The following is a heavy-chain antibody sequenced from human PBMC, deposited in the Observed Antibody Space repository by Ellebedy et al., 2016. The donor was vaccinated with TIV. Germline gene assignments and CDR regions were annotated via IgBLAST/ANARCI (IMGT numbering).Heavy chain of an antibody. V-gene: IGHV3-11*04. Sequence: PGGSLRLSCAASGFTFSDYYMSWIRRAPGKGLEWVSYISSRSTTIYYADSVKGRFTVSRDNTKNTLYLQMSGLRADDSAVYYCATDEGGSYDSWGQGTLVTVSS. CDR2: ISSRSTTI. CDR1: GFTFSDYY. D-gene: IGHD1-26*01. CDR3: ATDEGGSYDS. J-gene: IGHJ4*02.